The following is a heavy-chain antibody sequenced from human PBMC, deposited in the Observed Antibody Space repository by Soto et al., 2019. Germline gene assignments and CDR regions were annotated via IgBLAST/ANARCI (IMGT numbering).Heavy chain of an antibody. J-gene: IGHJ4*02. CDR2: ISYDTTKE. CDR3: ASYDSSGYNTPLDY. CDR1: GFAFSSYA. D-gene: IGHD3-22*01. V-gene: IGHV3-30-3*01. Sequence: GGSLRLSCAVSGFAFSSYAMPWVRQAPGQGLEWVSTISYDTTKEYYADSVKGRFTISRDNSKNTLYLQMNSLRAEDTAVYYCASYDSSGYNTPLDYWGQGTLVTVSS.